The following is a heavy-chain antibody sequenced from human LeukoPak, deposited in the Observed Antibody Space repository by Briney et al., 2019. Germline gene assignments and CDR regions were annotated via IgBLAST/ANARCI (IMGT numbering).Heavy chain of an antibody. Sequence: SSETLSLXCTVSGGSISSSSYYWDWTRQPPGKGLEWIGSIYYSGITYYNASLKSRVTISVDTSKNQFSLKLSSVTAADTAVYYCARRACSGGSCYHFDYWGQGTLVTVSS. D-gene: IGHD2-15*01. V-gene: IGHV4-39*01. CDR2: IYYSGIT. CDR3: ARRACSGGSCYHFDY. J-gene: IGHJ4*02. CDR1: GGSISSSSYY.